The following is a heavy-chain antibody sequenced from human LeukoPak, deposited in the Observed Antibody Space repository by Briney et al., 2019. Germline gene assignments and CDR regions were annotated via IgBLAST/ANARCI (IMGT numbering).Heavy chain of an antibody. D-gene: IGHD1-26*01. CDR3: ARAVGATFAPNYYYGMDV. V-gene: IGHV3-74*01. J-gene: IGHJ6*02. Sequence: PGGSLRLSCAASGFTFSSYWMHWVRHAPGKGLVWVSRINSDGSSTSYADSVKGRFTISRDNAKNTLYLQMNSLRAEDTAVYYCARAVGATFAPNYYYGMDVWGQGTTVTVSS. CDR2: INSDGSST. CDR1: GFTFSSYW.